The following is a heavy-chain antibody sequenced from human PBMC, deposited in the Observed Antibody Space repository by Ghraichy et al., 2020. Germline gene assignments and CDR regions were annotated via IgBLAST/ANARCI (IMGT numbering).Heavy chain of an antibody. J-gene: IGHJ2*01. CDR3: ATSTYGDYDWYFDL. V-gene: IGHV1-24*01. Sequence: ASVKVSCKVSGYTLTELSMHWVRQAPGKGLEWMGGFDPEDGETIYAQKFQGRVTMTEDTSTDTAYMELSSLRSEDTAVYYCATSTYGDYDWYFDLWGRGTLVTVSS. CDR2: FDPEDGET. D-gene: IGHD4-17*01. CDR1: GYTLTELS.